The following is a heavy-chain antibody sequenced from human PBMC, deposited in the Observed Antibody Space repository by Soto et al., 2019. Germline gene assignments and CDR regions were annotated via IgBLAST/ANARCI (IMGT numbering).Heavy chain of an antibody. CDR2: ISAGST. J-gene: IGHJ4*02. Sequence: GGSLRLSCAASGFTFNNYAMSWVRQAPGKGLEWVSSISAGSTYYADSVKGRFIISRDTSKNTLYLQMNSLRAEDTAVYYCAKEISSMWFPLDSWGQGTLVTVSS. CDR1: GFTFNNYA. V-gene: IGHV3-23*01. CDR3: AKEISSMWFPLDS. D-gene: IGHD3-3*02.